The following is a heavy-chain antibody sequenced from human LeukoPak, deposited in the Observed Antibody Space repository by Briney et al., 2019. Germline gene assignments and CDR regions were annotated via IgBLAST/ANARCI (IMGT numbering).Heavy chain of an antibody. V-gene: IGHV3-7*04. D-gene: IGHD6-19*01. J-gene: IGHJ4*02. CDR2: IKQDGSAK. CDR3: ARGGWSLDY. CDR1: GFTLSDHW. Sequence: PGGSLRLSCEASGFTLSDHWMTWVRQAPGKGLEWVAYIKQDGSAKYYVDSVKGRFTISRDNSKNSLYLQMNSLRAEDTAVYYCARGGWSLDYWGQGTLVTVSS.